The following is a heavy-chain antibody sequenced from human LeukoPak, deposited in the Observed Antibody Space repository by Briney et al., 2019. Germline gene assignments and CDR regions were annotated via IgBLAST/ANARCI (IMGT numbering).Heavy chain of an antibody. CDR1: GDSVSSNSAA. V-gene: IGHV6-1*01. J-gene: IGHJ2*01. Sequence: SQTLSLTCAISGDSVSSNSAAWNWIRQSPSRGLEWLGRTYYRSKWYNDYAVSVKSRITINPDTSKNQFSLQLNSVTPEDTAVYYCARVWGGYYGSGGYWYFDLWGRGTLVTVSS. CDR3: ARVWGGYYGSGGYWYFDL. D-gene: IGHD3-10*01. CDR2: TYYRSKWYN.